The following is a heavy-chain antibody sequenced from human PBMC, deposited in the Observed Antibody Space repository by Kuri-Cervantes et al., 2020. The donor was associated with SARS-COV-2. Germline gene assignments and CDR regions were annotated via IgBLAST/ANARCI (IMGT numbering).Heavy chain of an antibody. J-gene: IGHJ4*02. Sequence: ESLKISCEVSGFLFSAFAIHWVRQGSGKGLEWVGRVRGKANNYATAYAASVKGRFTISRDDSKNMAYLQMNSLKTEDTAVYYCTTLIDYWGQGALVTVSS. CDR3: TTLIDY. CDR2: VRGKANNYAT. CDR1: GFLFSAFA. V-gene: IGHV3-73*01.